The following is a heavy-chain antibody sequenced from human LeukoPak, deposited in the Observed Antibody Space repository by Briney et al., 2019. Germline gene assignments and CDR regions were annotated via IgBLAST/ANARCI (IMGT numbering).Heavy chain of an antibody. D-gene: IGHD3-3*01. CDR3: ATAWSGYTRNYYYMDV. Sequence: PSETLSLTCAVYGGSFSGYYWSWIRQPPGKGLEWIGEINHSGSTNYNPSLKSRVTISVDTSKNQFSLKLSSVTAADTAVYYCATAWSGYTRNYYYMDVWGQGTTVTVSS. CDR1: GGSFSGYY. V-gene: IGHV4-34*01. J-gene: IGHJ6*03. CDR2: INHSGST.